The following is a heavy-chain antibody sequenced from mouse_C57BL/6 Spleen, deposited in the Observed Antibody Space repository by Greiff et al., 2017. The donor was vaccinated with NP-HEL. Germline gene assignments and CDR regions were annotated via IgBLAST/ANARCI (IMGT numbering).Heavy chain of an antibody. D-gene: IGHD1-1*01. CDR3: ARGSTTVVAENYYGMDY. CDR2: IHPHRGSS. J-gene: IGHJ4*01. CDR1: GYTFTSYW. V-gene: IGHV1-64*01. Sequence: QVQLQQPGAELVKPRASVKLSCKASGYTFTSYWMHWVKQRPGQGLEWIGMIHPHRGSSNYSEKFKNKATLTVDKSSSTAYMQLSSLTSEDSAVYYCARGSTTVVAENYYGMDYWGQGTSVTVSS.